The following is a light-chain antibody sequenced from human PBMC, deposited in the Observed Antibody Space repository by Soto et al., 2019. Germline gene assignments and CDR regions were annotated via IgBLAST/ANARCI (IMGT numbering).Light chain of an antibody. CDR3: QHYNAYSRV. J-gene: IGKJ1*01. V-gene: IGKV1-5*03. CDR2: RAS. Sequence: DIQMTQSPSTLSASIGDTVTITCRTSQSVDTWLAWYQHKAGKAPKLLIYRASSLATGVPSRFSGSGSGTAFTPTITSLQPDDFATYYCQHYNAYSRVFGQGTQVEIK. CDR1: QSVDTW.